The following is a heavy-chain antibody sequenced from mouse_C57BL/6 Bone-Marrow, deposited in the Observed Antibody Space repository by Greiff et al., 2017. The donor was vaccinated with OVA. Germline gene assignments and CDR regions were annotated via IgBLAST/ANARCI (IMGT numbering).Heavy chain of an antibody. V-gene: IGHV2-9-1*01. CDR2: IWTGGGT. CDR3: ARNGYISGYWLAY. J-gene: IGHJ3*01. CDR1: GFSLTSYA. D-gene: IGHD3-2*02. Sequence: QVQLKESGPGLVAPSQSLSITCTVSGFSLTSYAISWVRQPPGQGLEWLGVIWTGGGTTYNSALNSRLSISKDNSKSQVFLKMNSLQTDDTARYYSARNGYISGYWLAYWGQGTLVTVSA.